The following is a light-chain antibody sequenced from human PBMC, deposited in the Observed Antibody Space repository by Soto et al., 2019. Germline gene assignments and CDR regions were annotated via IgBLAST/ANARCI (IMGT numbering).Light chain of an antibody. J-gene: IGKJ1*01. V-gene: IGKV3-15*01. Sequence: ETVMTQSPATLSVSPGQRATLSCRASQSVFSSLAWYQQKPGQAPRLLIYGAATRATGIPARCSGSGCGTEFTHTNSSLQSGDFAVYYCQQYHNWPAFGQGTKVEIK. CDR1: QSVFSS. CDR2: GAA. CDR3: QQYHNWPA.